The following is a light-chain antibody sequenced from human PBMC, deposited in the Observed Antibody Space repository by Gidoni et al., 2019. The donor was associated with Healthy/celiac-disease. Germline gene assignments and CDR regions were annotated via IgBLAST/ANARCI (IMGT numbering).Light chain of an antibody. CDR2: KDS. J-gene: IGLJ2*01. CDR3: QAGDSSSVV. V-gene: IGLV3-1*01. CDR1: TLGDKY. Sequence: SSELSQPHSRSVSPGQTARITCSGDTLGDKYACWYQQKPGQSPVLVIYKDSKRPSGIPERFSGSNSGNTATLTISGTQAKDEADYYCQAGDSSSVVFGGGTKLTVL.